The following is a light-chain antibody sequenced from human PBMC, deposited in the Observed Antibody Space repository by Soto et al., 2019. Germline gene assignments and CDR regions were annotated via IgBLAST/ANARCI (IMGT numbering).Light chain of an antibody. J-gene: IGKJ5*01. CDR3: QQAYNFPLT. V-gene: IGKV1D-12*01. CDR1: QGINNW. Sequence: DIQMTQSPSSVSASVGDRVTITCRASQGINNWLAWYQQKPGKAPKLLIYAASSLQSEVPSRFSGSGSGTDFTLTINSLQPEDFATYYCQQAYNFPLTFGQGTRLEIK. CDR2: AAS.